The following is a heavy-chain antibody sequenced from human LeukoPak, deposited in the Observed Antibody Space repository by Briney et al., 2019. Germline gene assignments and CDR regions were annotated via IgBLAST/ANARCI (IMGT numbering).Heavy chain of an antibody. CDR1: GGSISSGNYY. V-gene: IGHV4-61*02. CDR2: IWADGAP. J-gene: IGHJ4*02. D-gene: IGHD3-22*01. Sequence: SQTLSLTCTVSGGSISSGNYYWSWIRQPAGQGLEWIGRIWADGAPTYRPSLKSRVSISVDVSKNQFSLRLTSVTAADTAVYYCARGRDSRGYQFMGFDSWGQGTLVTVSS. CDR3: ARGRDSRGYQFMGFDS.